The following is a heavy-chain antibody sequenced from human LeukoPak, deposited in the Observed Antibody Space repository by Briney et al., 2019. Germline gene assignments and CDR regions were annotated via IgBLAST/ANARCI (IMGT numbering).Heavy chain of an antibody. J-gene: IGHJ4*02. CDR2: IGGKSRNYAT. CDR3: SRRGHIVVTGQKTQDHFGY. CDR1: GFTFSDSG. Sequence: GGSLRLSCAASGFTFSDSGMHWVRQASGKGLEWVGRIGGKSRNYATEYAASLKGKFTISRDDSKNTVYLQMNNLESEDTAVYFCSRRGHIVVTGQKTQDHFGYWGQGTRVTVSS. V-gene: IGHV3-73*01. D-gene: IGHD6-19*01.